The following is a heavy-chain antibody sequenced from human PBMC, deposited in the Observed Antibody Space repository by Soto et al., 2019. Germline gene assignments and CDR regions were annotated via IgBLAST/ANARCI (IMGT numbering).Heavy chain of an antibody. Sequence: PGGSLRLSCAASGFTFDYYAMHWVRLIPGKGLEWVSGISWNSHSVGYADSVKGRFTISRDNAKNSLYLQMSSLRLEDTGLYYCATFGARVVTGFRSFDYWGHGTLVTVSS. V-gene: IGHV3-9*01. CDR1: GFTFDYYA. CDR3: ATFGARVVTGFRSFDY. J-gene: IGHJ4*01. D-gene: IGHD2-21*02. CDR2: ISWNSHSV.